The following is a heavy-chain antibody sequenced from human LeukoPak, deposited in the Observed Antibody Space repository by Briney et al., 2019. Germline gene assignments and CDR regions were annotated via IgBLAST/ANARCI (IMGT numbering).Heavy chain of an antibody. V-gene: IGHV3-23*01. CDR1: GFTFSSSA. Sequence: GGSLRLSCAASGFTFSSSAMSWVRQAPGKGLEWVSAISNNGGYTYYADSVQGRFTISRDNSKSTLCLQMNSLRAEDAAVYYCAKQLGYCSDGSCYFPYWGQGTLVTVSS. D-gene: IGHD2-15*01. CDR2: ISNNGGYT. CDR3: AKQLGYCSDGSCYFPY. J-gene: IGHJ4*02.